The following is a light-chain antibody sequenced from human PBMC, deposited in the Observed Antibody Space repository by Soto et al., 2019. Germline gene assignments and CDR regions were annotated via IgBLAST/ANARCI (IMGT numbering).Light chain of an antibody. CDR3: QQYNSYPNT. CDR1: QSVSSW. Sequence: DRVTITCRASQSVSSWLAWYQQKPGKAPKLLIYDASNLESGVPSTFGGSGSGTEFTLTISSLQPDDVATYFCQQYNSYPNTFGQGTKVDIK. V-gene: IGKV1-5*01. J-gene: IGKJ2*01. CDR2: DAS.